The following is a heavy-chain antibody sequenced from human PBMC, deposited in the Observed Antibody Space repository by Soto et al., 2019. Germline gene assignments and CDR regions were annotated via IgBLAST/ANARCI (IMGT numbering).Heavy chain of an antibody. CDR1: GGTFSSYA. CDR3: ASHPNYGDYFWLAF. V-gene: IGHV1-69*01. CDR2: IIPIFGTA. D-gene: IGHD4-17*01. J-gene: IGHJ4*02. Sequence: QVQLVQSGAEVKKPGSSVKVSCKASGGTFSSYAISWVRQAPGQGLEWMGGIIPIFGTANYAQKFQGRVTITADESTSTAYMELSSLRSEDTAVYYCASHPNYGDYFWLAFWGQGTLVTVSS.